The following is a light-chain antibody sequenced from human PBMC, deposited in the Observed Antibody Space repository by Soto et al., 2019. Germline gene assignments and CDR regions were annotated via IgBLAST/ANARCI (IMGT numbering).Light chain of an antibody. CDR1: SSNDGSYNL. J-gene: IGLJ2*01. CDR3: CSYAGAGSSTVV. CDR2: EGS. Sequence: QSVLTQPASVSGSPGQSITISCTGTSSNDGSYNLVSWYQQHPGKAPKLMIYEGSKRPSGVSNRFSGSKSGNTASLTISGLQAEDEADYYCCSYAGAGSSTVVCGGGTKLTVL. V-gene: IGLV2-23*01.